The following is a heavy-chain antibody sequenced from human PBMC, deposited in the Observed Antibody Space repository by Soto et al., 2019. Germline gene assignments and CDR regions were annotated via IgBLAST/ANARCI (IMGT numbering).Heavy chain of an antibody. CDR2: ISAYNGNT. V-gene: IGHV1-18*01. CDR1: GYTFTSYG. J-gene: IGHJ6*02. Sequence: QVQLVQSGAEVKKPGASVKVSCKASGYTFTSYGISWVRQAPGQGLEWMGWISAYNGNTNYAQKLQGRVTMTTDTSTSTAYMELRSLRSDDTAVYYCASVSRRSSSWYGNYYYYYGMDVWGQGTTVIVSS. D-gene: IGHD6-13*01. CDR3: ASVSRRSSSWYGNYYYYYGMDV.